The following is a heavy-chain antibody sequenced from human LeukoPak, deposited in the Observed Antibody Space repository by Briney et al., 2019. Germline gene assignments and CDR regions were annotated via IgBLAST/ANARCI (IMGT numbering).Heavy chain of an antibody. CDR2: ISGDGSVT. J-gene: IGHJ4*01. Sequence: QSGGSLRLSCTASGFALRNYWMHWVRQVPGKRLVWVSRISGDGSVTNYADSVQGRLTISRDNAKNILYLQINNLRSEDTAVYDCARYSSSSGGASYYLDYWGHGTLVTVSS. CDR1: GFALRNYW. V-gene: IGHV3-74*01. CDR3: ARYSSSSGGASYYLDY. D-gene: IGHD6-6*01.